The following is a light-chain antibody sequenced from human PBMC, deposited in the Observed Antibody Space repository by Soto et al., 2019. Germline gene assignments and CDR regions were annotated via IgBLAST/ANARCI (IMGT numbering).Light chain of an antibody. CDR2: GAS. J-gene: IGKJ1*01. Sequence: EIVLTKSPGTLSLSPGERSTLSCMASQSVSSSYLAWYQQKPGQAPRLLIFGASIRATGIPARFSGSGSETEFTLTINSLQSEDFAVYYCQQYSDWPPWRFGQGTKVDNK. CDR1: QSVSSSY. V-gene: IGKV3-15*01. CDR3: QQYSDWPPWR.